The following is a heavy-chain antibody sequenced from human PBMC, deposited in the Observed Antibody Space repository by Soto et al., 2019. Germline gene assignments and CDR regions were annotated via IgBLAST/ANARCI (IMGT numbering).Heavy chain of an antibody. J-gene: IGHJ4*02. D-gene: IGHD1-20*01. V-gene: IGHV3-30-3*01. CDR3: ARDQTGITTTGGGRIDH. CDR1: GFTFSTHA. CDR2: VSFDGSNK. Sequence: GGSLRLSCAASGFTFSTHAMHWVRQAPGKGLECVAIVSFDGSNKYYADSVKGRFTISRDNSKNTLYLQMSGLTPEDTAVYYCARDQTGITTTGGGRIDHWGQGTLITVSS.